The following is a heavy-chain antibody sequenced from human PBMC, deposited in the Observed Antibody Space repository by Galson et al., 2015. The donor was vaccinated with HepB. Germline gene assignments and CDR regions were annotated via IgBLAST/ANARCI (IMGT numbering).Heavy chain of an antibody. D-gene: IGHD3-3*01. J-gene: IGHJ2*01. Sequence: SLRLSCAGSGFTFRSYSINWVRQTPGKGLEWVSSIDSKVEYRNYADSVKGRFTISRDNAKNSVYLQMNSLRAEDTALYYCAREDIRFLEWLGYYGDLWGRGTLVTVSS. CDR1: GFTFRSYS. V-gene: IGHV3-21*06. CDR2: IDSKVEYR. CDR3: AREDIRFLEWLGYYGDL.